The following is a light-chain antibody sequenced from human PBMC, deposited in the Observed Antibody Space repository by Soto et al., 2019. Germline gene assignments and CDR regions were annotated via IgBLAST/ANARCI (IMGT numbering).Light chain of an antibody. CDR1: QNGNIW. CDR2: KTS. J-gene: IGKJ2*01. CDR3: LQYNSHPYP. V-gene: IGKV1-5*03. Sequence: DIQVTQSPSTLSAYVGDRVIITCRASQNGNIWLAWYQQRPREAPKLLIYKTSSLESGVPSRFSGSGSGTEFTLTISSLEPDDFGTYFCLQYNSHPYPFGQGTKLEIK.